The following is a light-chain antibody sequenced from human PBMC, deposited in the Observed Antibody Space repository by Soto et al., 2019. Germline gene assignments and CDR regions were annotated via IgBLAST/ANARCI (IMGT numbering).Light chain of an antibody. J-gene: IGKJ2*01. Sequence: DIAMTQIPLSLSVTPGQPAAISCRSSQSLFNPDGKTYLHWFLQKPGQPPQLLITGVSTWFSGVADRFIGSGSGTDFTLKISRVEAEDVGVYFCMQNRQIPYSFGQGTKLEIK. CDR3: MQNRQIPYS. V-gene: IGKV2D-29*01. CDR2: GVS. CDR1: QSLFNPDGKTY.